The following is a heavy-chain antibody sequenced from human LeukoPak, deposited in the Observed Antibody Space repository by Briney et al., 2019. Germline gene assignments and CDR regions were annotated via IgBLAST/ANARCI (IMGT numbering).Heavy chain of an antibody. CDR1: GFTFSIYS. CDR2: ISTSGDYV. D-gene: IGHD2-2*01. V-gene: IGHV3-21*01. J-gene: IGHJ5*02. CDR3: AGDGCTSTTCYTSWFDP. Sequence: GGSLRLSCAASGFTFSIYSMSWVRQAPGKGLEWVSFISTSGDYVYYADSVKGRFTISRDNAQNSLYLQMNSLRAEDTGVYYCAGDGCTSTTCYTSWFDPWGQGTLVTVSS.